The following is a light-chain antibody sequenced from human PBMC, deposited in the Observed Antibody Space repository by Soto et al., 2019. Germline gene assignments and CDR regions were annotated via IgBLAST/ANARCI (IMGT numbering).Light chain of an antibody. CDR3: VLNVGSGIWV. CDR2: GTN. V-gene: IGLV8-61*01. CDR1: SGSVSITHY. Sequence: QAVVTQEPSFSVSPGGTVTLTCGLTSGSVSITHYPSWYQQTPGQPPRTLIYGTNIRSSGVPARFSGSILGKKAALTITGAQADDESDHHCVLNVGSGIWVFGGGTKLTVL. J-gene: IGLJ3*02.